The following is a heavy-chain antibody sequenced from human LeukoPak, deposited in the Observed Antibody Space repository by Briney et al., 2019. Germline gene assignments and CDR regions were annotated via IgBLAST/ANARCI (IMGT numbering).Heavy chain of an antibody. CDR2: INHSGST. V-gene: IGHV4-34*01. D-gene: IGHD6-13*01. J-gene: IGHJ4*02. CDR3: ARGPLGSGSSFDLDY. CDR1: GGSFSGYY. Sequence: PSETLSLTCAVYGGSFSGYYWSWIRQPPGKGLEWIGEINHSGSTNYNPSLWSRVTISVDTSKNQFSLKLSSVTAADTAVYYCARGPLGSGSSFDLDYWGQGTLVTVSS.